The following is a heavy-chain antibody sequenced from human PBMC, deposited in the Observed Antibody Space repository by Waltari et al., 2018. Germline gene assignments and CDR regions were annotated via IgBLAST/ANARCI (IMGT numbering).Heavy chain of an antibody. CDR3: ARNLRPGYSSLRERYYGMDV. CDR2: ISPIFGTA. Sequence: QVQLVQSGAEVKKPGSSVKVSCKASGATFSSYAISWVRQAPGPGLEWMGGISPIFGTANYAQKFQGRVTITTDESTSTAYMELSSLRSEDTAVYYCARNLRPGYSSLRERYYGMDVWGQGTTVTVSS. J-gene: IGHJ6*02. V-gene: IGHV1-69*05. D-gene: IGHD6-13*01. CDR1: GATFSSYA.